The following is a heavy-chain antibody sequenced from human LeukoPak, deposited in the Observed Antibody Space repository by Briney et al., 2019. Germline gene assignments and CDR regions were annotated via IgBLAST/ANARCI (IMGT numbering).Heavy chain of an antibody. CDR3: ARDVHGEPAFDI. CDR1: GGSISSGGFS. V-gene: IGHV4-30-4*07. Sequence: SETLSLTCAVSGGSISSGGFSWNWIRQTPGKGLEWIGYMFDSGSTYYNPSLKSRVIISVDTSKNQFSLNLTSVTAADTAVYYCARDVHGEPAFDIWGQGTLVTVSS. CDR2: MFDSGST. D-gene: IGHD4-17*01. J-gene: IGHJ3*02.